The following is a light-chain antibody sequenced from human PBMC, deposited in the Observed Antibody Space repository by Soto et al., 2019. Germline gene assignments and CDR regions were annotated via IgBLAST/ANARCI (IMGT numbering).Light chain of an antibody. V-gene: IGKV3-11*01. Sequence: EIVLTQSPATLSLSPGERATLSCRASQSVSSYLAWYQQKPGQAPRLLIYDASNRATGIPARFSGSGSGTDFTLTTSSLEPEDFAVYYCQQRRNWAFGGGTKVEIK. CDR2: DAS. CDR1: QSVSSY. J-gene: IGKJ4*01. CDR3: QQRRNWA.